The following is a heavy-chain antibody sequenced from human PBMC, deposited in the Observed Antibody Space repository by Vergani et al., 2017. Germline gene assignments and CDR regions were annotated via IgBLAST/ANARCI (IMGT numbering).Heavy chain of an antibody. Sequence: QVQLVQSGAEVKKPGASVKVSCKASGYTFTGYYMHWVRQAPGQGLEWMGWINPNSGGTNYAQKFQGRVTMTRDTSISTAYMELSRLRSDDTAVYYCARRRYYYGSGSVVWFDPWGQGTLVTVSS. CDR2: INPNSGGT. CDR1: GYTFTGYY. D-gene: IGHD3-10*01. CDR3: ARRRYYYGSGSVVWFDP. V-gene: IGHV1-2*02. J-gene: IGHJ5*02.